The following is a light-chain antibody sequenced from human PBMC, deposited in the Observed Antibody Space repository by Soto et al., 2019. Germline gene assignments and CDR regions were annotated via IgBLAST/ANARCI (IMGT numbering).Light chain of an antibody. V-gene: IGKV1-5*01. CDR2: DAS. CDR1: QTIRNW. CDR3: QQYNNYST. J-gene: IGKJ5*01. Sequence: DIQMTQSRSTLSGSVGDGVTITFRRSQTIRNWLAWYQQKPGKAPNPLIHDASSLKSGVPARLSGSGSGTEFTLTISSPQPDDFATYYCQQYNNYSTFGQGTRLEIK.